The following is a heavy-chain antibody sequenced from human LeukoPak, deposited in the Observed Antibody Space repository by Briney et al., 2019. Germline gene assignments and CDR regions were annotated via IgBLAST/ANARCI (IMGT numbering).Heavy chain of an antibody. Sequence: NPSETLSLTCTVSGGSISSSSYYWGWIRQPPGKGLEWIGSIYYSGSTYYNPSLKSRVTISVDTSKNQFSLKLSSVTAADTAVYYCARDRGLRFGFDYWGQGTLVTVSS. V-gene: IGHV4-39*07. CDR1: GGSISSSSYY. CDR3: ARDRGLRFGFDY. CDR2: IYYSGST. D-gene: IGHD4-17*01. J-gene: IGHJ4*02.